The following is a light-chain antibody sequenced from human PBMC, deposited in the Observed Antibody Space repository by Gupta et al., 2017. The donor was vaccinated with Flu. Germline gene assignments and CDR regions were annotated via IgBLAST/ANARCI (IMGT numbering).Light chain of an antibody. CDR1: SSNVGNNY. V-gene: IGLV1-51*02. CDR3: GTWDNSLSTWV. J-gene: IGLJ3*02. Sequence: KVTISCSGASSNVGNNYVSWYQHLPGTAPKVVIYEDQERPSGIPDRISASKSATSATLAITGLQSGDEGDYYCGTWDNSLSTWVFGGGTKLTVL. CDR2: EDQ.